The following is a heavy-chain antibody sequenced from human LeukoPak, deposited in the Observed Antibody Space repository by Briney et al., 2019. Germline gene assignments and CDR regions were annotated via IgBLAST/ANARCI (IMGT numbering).Heavy chain of an antibody. CDR2: INHSGST. CDR3: ARRLNQGGYYYYYYMDV. V-gene: IGHV4-34*01. J-gene: IGHJ6*03. Sequence: SETLSLTCAVYGGSFSGYYWSWIRQPPGKGLEWIGEINHSGSTNYNPSLKSRVTISVDTSKNQFSLKLSSVTAADTALYYCARRLNQGGYYYYYYMDVWGKGTTVTVSS. D-gene: IGHD3-16*01. CDR1: GGSFSGYY.